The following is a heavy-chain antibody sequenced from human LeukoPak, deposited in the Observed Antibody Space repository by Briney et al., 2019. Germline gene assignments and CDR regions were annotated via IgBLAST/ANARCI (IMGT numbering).Heavy chain of an antibody. J-gene: IGHJ4*02. D-gene: IGHD3-22*01. CDR1: GYTFTSYG. CDR2: ISAYNGNT. V-gene: IGHV1-18*01. Sequence: ASVKVSCRAFGYTFTSYGISWVRQAPGQGLEWMGWISAYNGNTNYAQKLQGRVTMTTDTSTSTAYMELRSLRSDDTAVYYCARDPPPAYYYDSSGYYYFDYWGQGTLVTVSS. CDR3: ARDPPPAYYYDSSGYYYFDY.